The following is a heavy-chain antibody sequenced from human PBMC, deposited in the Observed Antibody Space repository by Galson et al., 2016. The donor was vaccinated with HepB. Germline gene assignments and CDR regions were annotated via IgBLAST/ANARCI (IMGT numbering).Heavy chain of an antibody. D-gene: IGHD4-23*01. CDR2: LDPSDSYI. J-gene: IGHJ6*04. Sequence: QSGAEVKKPGESLRISCKGSGYTFASYWIHWVRQMPGKGLEWMGRLDPSDSYISYSPSFQGHVTISADKSISTAYLQWSSLKASDTAMYYCARGGDPRGGKFRSYYDGMAVWGNGATVTVSS. CDR3: ARGGDPRGGKFRSYYDGMAV. CDR1: GYTFASYW. V-gene: IGHV5-10-1*01.